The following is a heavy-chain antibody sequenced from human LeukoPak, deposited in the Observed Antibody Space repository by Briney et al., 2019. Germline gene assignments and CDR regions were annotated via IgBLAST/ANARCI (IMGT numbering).Heavy chain of an antibody. CDR3: ARAGHYYDSSGYFIDY. J-gene: IGHJ4*02. Sequence: GGSLRLSCVASGFTFDSYGMSWVRQAPEKGLEWVSSIHRNGGATDYVESVKGRFTISRDKAKNSLYMQMSSLRAEDTALYYCARAGHYYDSSGYFIDYWGQGTLVTVSS. D-gene: IGHD3-22*01. V-gene: IGHV3-20*04. CDR2: IHRNGGAT. CDR1: GFTFDSYG.